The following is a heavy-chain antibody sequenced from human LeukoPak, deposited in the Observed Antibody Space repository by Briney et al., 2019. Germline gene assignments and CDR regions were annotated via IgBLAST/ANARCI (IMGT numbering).Heavy chain of an antibody. D-gene: IGHD3-10*01. V-gene: IGHV3-53*01. CDR3: ARETEYYGSGSYYIGY. CDR2: IYSGGST. Sequence: GGPLRLSCAASGFTVSRNYMSWARQAPGKGLEWVSVIYSGGSTYYAGSVKGRFTISRDDAKNTLYLQMNSLRAEDTAVYYCARETEYYGSGSYYIGYWGQGTLVTVSS. J-gene: IGHJ4*02. CDR1: GFTVSRNY.